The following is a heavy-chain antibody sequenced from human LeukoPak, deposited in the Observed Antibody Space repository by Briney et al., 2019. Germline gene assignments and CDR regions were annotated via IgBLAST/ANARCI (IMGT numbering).Heavy chain of an antibody. J-gene: IGHJ6*02. Sequence: SGTLSLTYAVSGGSISSSNWWSWVRQPPGKGLEWIGEIYHSGSTNYNPSLKSRVTISVDKSKNQFSLKLSSVTAADTAVYYCARAVVVVPAAIYYYYGMDVWGQGTTVTVSS. D-gene: IGHD2-2*01. V-gene: IGHV4-4*02. CDR2: IYHSGST. CDR1: GGSISSSNW. CDR3: ARAVVVVPAAIYYYYGMDV.